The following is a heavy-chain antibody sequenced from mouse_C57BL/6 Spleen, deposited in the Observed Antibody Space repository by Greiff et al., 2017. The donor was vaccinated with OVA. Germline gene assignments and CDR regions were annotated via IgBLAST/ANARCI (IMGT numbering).Heavy chain of an antibody. CDR3: AREGLRAPMDD. CDR1: GYSITSGYY. J-gene: IGHJ4*01. CDR2: ISYDGSN. Sequence: VQLKESGPGLVKPSQSLSLTCSVTGYSITSGYYWNWIRQFPGNKLEWMGFISYDGSNNYNPSLKNRISFTLDTSNNQVFLTLNSVTTDDTATYYCAREGLRAPMDDWGQGTTVTVSS. D-gene: IGHD2-4*01. V-gene: IGHV3-6*01.